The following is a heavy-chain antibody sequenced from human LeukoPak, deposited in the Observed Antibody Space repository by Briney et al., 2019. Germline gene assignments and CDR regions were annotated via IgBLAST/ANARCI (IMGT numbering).Heavy chain of an antibody. J-gene: IGHJ5*02. CDR2: ISYDGCNK. CDR3: ARGYSSSWSPGRFDP. D-gene: IGHD6-13*01. Sequence: AGGSLRLSCAASGFTFSSYAMHWVRQAPGKGLEWVAVISYDGCNKYYADSVKGRFTISRDNSKNTLYLQMNSLRAEDTAVYYCARGYSSSWSPGRFDPWGQGTLVTVSS. CDR1: GFTFSSYA. V-gene: IGHV3-30*01.